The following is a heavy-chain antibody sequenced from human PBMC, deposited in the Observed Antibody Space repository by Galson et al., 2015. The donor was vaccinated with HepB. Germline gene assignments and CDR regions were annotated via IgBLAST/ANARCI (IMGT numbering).Heavy chain of an antibody. D-gene: IGHD3-3*01. V-gene: IGHV3-23*01. CDR3: ARDRTYHDFWRGFDL. CDR1: GFAFSHHA. Sequence: SLRLSCAASGFAFSHHAMSWVRQAPGKGPEWVSNIRGSGDDTKYADSVKGRFTISRVNLETMVFLQMNSLRVEDTAVYYCARDRTYHDFWRGFDLWGQGTMVTVSS. CDR2: IRGSGDDT. J-gene: IGHJ3*01.